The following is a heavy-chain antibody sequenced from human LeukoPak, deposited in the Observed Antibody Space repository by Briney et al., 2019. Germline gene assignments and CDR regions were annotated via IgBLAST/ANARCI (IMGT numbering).Heavy chain of an antibody. J-gene: IGHJ4*02. Sequence: GGSLTLSCAASGFSFSIYWRHWVRQPPGKGLVWVSRINTDGSSTTYADSEKGRFTISRDNAKNTLYLQMTSLRAEDTAVYYCARDPYGDYADYWGQGTLVTVSS. CDR2: INTDGSST. D-gene: IGHD4-17*01. CDR1: GFSFSIYW. V-gene: IGHV3-74*01. CDR3: ARDPYGDYADY.